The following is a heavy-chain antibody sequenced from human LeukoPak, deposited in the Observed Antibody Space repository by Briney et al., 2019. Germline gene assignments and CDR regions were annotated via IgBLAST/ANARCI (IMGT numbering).Heavy chain of an antibody. V-gene: IGHV1-69*05. CDR2: IIPIFGTA. D-gene: IGHD1-26*01. J-gene: IGHJ4*02. CDR1: GGTFSSYA. CDR3: ARLASGSYARDY. Sequence: SVKVSCKASGGTFSSYAISWVRQAPGQGLEWVGGIIPIFGTANYAQKFQGRVTITTDESTSTAYMELSSLRSEDTAVYYCARLASGSYARDYWGQGTLVTVSS.